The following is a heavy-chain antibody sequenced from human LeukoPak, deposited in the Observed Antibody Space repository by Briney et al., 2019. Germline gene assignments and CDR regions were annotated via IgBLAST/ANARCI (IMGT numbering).Heavy chain of an antibody. V-gene: IGHV4-34*01. CDR1: GGSFSGYY. D-gene: IGHD3-10*01. CDR3: ARATYYYGSGSYYDTGFYYYYYYMDV. J-gene: IGHJ6*03. CDR2: INHSGGT. Sequence: SETLSLTCAVYGGSFSGYYWSWIRQPPGKGLEWIGEINHSGGTNYNPSLKSRVTISVDTSKNQFSQKLSSVTAAHPAVYYCARATYYYGSGSYYDTGFYYYYYYMDVWGKGTTVTVSS.